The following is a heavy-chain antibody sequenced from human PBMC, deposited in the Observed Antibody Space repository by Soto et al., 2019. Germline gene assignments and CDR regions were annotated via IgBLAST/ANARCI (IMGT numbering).Heavy chain of an antibody. J-gene: IGHJ6*02. D-gene: IGHD4-17*01. CDR3: ARQGPRGLNYYYYGMDV. V-gene: IGHV4-34*01. CDR2: IHPSGST. Sequence: PSETLSLTCAVFSGSLSDHYWTWVRQSPGKGLEWIGEIHPSGSTDSSASLKSRVTLSLDTSTSQFSLQVTSVTAADTGVYYCARQGPRGLNYYYYGMDVWGQGTTVTVSS. CDR1: SGSLSDHY.